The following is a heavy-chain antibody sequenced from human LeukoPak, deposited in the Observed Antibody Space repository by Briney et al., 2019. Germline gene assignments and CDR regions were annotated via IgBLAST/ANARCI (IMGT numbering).Heavy chain of an antibody. CDR1: GGSISSGYY. V-gene: IGHV4-61*01. Sequence: SETLSLTCTISGGSISSGYYWSWIRQPPGKGLEWIGYIYYSGSTNYNPSLKSRVTISVDTSKNQFSLKLSSVTAADTAVYYCARAPSLYCSGGSCYWFDPWGQGTLVTVSS. J-gene: IGHJ5*02. CDR2: IYYSGST. CDR3: ARAPSLYCSGGSCYWFDP. D-gene: IGHD2-15*01.